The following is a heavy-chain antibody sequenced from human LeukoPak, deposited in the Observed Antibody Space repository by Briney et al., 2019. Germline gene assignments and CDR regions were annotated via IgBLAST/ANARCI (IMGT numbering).Heavy chain of an antibody. D-gene: IGHD5-18*01. CDR3: AKDLRMQLWPFYYYGMDV. Sequence: GGSLRLSCEASGFTFSGYGMHWVRQAPGKGLEWVSGTWYHGNNKYYADSVKGRFTISRDNSKNTLYLQMNSLRAEDTAVYYCAKDLRMQLWPFYYYGMDVWGQGTTVTVSS. J-gene: IGHJ6*02. CDR2: TWYHGNNK. CDR1: GFTFSGYG. V-gene: IGHV3-30*02.